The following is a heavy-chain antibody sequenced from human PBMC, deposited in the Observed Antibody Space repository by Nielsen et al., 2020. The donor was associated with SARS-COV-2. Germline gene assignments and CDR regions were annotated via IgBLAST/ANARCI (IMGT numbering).Heavy chain of an antibody. V-gene: IGHV1-69*04. CDR1: GGTFSSYA. CDR2: IIPILGIA. J-gene: IGHJ5*02. D-gene: IGHD2-15*01. CDR3: ARESRYCSGGSCYLDWFDP. Sequence: SVKVSCKASGGTFSSYAISWVRQAPGQGLEWMGRIIPILGIANYAQKFQGRVTITADKSTSTAYMELSSLRSEDTAVYYCARESRYCSGGSCYLDWFDPWGQGTLVTVSS.